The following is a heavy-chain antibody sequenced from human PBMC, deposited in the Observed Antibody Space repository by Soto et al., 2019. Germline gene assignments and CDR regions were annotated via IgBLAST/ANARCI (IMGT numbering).Heavy chain of an antibody. Sequence: EVQLLESGGGLVQPGGSLRLACAASGFTFSSNAMNWVRQAPGKGLEWVAVISNSGDNAYYADSVKGQFATSTDNSKNIIYLQMDSLRADDTAVYYCAKDLYYTSPGAFDPWGQGTLVVVSS. V-gene: IGHV3-23*01. J-gene: IGHJ5*02. CDR3: AKDLYYTSPGAFDP. CDR2: ISNSGDNA. D-gene: IGHD3-3*01. CDR1: GFTFSSNA.